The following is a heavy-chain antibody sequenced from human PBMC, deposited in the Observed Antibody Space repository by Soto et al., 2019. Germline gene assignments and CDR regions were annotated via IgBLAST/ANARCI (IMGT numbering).Heavy chain of an antibody. J-gene: IGHJ4*02. CDR2: AYFSGGNT. D-gene: IGHD6-25*01. V-gene: IGHV4-39*01. CDR1: GDSMRGYHFY. CDR3: AYGSSSAWIDY. Sequence: ETLSLTCSVSGDSMRGYHFYWGWIRQAPGKGLEWIGSAYFSGGNTYYSPSLKSRVSISVDTSKNEFSLRLTSPTAADTAVYFCAYGSSSAWIDYWGQGTLVTVSS.